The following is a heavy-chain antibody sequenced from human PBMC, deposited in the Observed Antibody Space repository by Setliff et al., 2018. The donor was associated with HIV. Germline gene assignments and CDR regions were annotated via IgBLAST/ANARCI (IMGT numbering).Heavy chain of an antibody. D-gene: IGHD3-16*01. J-gene: IGHJ4*02. Sequence: ASVKVSCKAPGYTFTSYYIYWVRQAPGQGLQWMGIINPGDGSTIYAQKFQGRVTMTRDTSTSTLYMELSSLRSEDTAVYYCARDATYDYVWGTSSLVLDYWGQGTLVTVSS. CDR1: GYTFTSYY. V-gene: IGHV1-46*01. CDR2: INPGDGST. CDR3: ARDATYDYVWGTSSLVLDY.